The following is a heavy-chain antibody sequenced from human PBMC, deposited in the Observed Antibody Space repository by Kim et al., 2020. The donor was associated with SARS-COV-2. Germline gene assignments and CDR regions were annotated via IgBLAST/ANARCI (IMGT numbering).Heavy chain of an antibody. V-gene: IGHV3-74*01. J-gene: IGHJ3*02. CDR2: LNLDGTTT. CDR3: VRGGLGGFDI. Sequence: GGSLRLSCAASGFTFSSYGMHWVRQAPGKGLVWVSRLNLDGTTTTYADSVKGRFTISRDNAKNTLFLQMNSLGAEDTAVYYCVRGGLGGFDIWGQGTMVTVSA. D-gene: IGHD2-15*01. CDR1: GFTFSSYG.